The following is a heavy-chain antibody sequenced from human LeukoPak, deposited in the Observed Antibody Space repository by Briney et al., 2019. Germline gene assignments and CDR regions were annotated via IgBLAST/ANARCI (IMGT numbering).Heavy chain of an antibody. CDR1: GGSISSYY. CDR3: ARVGAAAAAGGVGNFDY. D-gene: IGHD6-13*01. V-gene: IGHV4-4*07. Sequence: PSETLSLTCTVSGGSISSYYWSWIRQPAGKGLEWIGRIYTSGSTNYNPSLKSRVTMSVDTSKNQFSLKLSSVTAADTAVYYCARVGAAAAAGGVGNFDYWGQGTLVTVSS. CDR2: IYTSGST. J-gene: IGHJ4*02.